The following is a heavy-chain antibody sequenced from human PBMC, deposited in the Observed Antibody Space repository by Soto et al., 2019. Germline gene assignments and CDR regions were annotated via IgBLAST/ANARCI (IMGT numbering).Heavy chain of an antibody. CDR2: ISGSGGST. D-gene: IGHD3-9*01. J-gene: IGHJ6*02. CDR3: AKDSVLRYFGAYYYYGMDV. Sequence: PGGSLRLSCAASGFTFSSYAMSWVRQAPGKGLEWVSAISGSGGSTYYADSVKGRFTISRDNSKNTLYLQMNSLRAEDTAVYYCAKDSVLRYFGAYYYYGMDVWGQGTAVTVSS. CDR1: GFTFSSYA. V-gene: IGHV3-23*01.